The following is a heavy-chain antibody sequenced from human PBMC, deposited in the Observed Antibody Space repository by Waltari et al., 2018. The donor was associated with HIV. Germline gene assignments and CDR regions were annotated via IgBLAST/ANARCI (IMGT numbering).Heavy chain of an antibody. D-gene: IGHD2-8*01. V-gene: IGHV4-39*01. CDR3: ARRPRMAAFYLYYGMDV. J-gene: IGHJ6*02. CDR1: GGSVINSDYY. CDR2: IYYTGTT. Sequence: PGLVKPSETLSLICTVSGGSVINSDYYWDFIRQSPGKGLEWIGNIYYTGTTFYNPSLKSRVTMSADLSRNQFSLRLNSVTAADTAIYYCARRPRMAAFYLYYGMDVWGQGTTVTVSS.